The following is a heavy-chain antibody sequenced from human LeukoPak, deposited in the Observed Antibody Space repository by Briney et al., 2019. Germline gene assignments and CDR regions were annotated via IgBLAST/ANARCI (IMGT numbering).Heavy chain of an antibody. D-gene: IGHD6-19*01. J-gene: IGHJ4*02. Sequence: PGGSLRLSCAASGFTFSNHWMTWVRQAPGKGLEWVSGISWNSGSIGYADSVKGRFTISRDNAKNSLYLQMNSLRAEDTALYYCAKAMGPRSSGCPRDWGQGTLVTVSS. CDR1: GFTFSNHW. V-gene: IGHV3-9*01. CDR3: AKAMGPRSSGCPRD. CDR2: ISWNSGSI.